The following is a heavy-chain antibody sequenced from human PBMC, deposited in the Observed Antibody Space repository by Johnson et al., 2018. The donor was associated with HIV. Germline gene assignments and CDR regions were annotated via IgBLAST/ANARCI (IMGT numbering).Heavy chain of an antibody. CDR1: GFTFSDSS. J-gene: IGHJ3*02. V-gene: IGHV3-15*01. CDR3: TTEWWSYAFDI. Sequence: VQLVESGGGLVKPGGSLRLSCTASGFTFSDSSMSWVRQTPPTGPEWGGGIKSKRDGGTADYAAPVKGRFTISSEDSKNTLYLQMNSLKTEDTAVYYCTTEWWSYAFDIWGQGTMVTVS. D-gene: IGHD2-15*01. CDR2: IKSKRDGGTA.